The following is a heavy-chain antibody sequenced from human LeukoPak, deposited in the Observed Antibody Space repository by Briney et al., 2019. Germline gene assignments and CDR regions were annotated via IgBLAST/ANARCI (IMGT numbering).Heavy chain of an antibody. J-gene: IGHJ6*02. CDR2: ISYDESNR. V-gene: IGHV3-30-3*01. CDR1: GFAFSSYA. Sequence: GGSLRLSCAASGFAFSSYAMHWVRQAPGKGREWVAVISYDESNRYDADSVKGRFTIFRDNSKNTLYLQMNNLRAEDTAVYYCARGPDTMDVWGQGTTVTVSS. CDR3: ARGPDTMDV.